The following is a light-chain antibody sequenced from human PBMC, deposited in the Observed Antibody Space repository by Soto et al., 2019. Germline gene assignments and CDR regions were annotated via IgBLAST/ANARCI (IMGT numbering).Light chain of an antibody. J-gene: IGKJ4*01. CDR1: QSVSRS. CDR3: QQCRDVPLT. V-gene: IGKV1-39*01. CDR2: AAS. Sequence: QLTQSPSSLSASVGDRVIITCRASQSVSRSLNWYQQTAGRPPKLLIFAASSLHSGVPSRFSGSGSGKYFSFTITSLQPEDVATYYCQQCRDVPLTFGGGTKVDIK.